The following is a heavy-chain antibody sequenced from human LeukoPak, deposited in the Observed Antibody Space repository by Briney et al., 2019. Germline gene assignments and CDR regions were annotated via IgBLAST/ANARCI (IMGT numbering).Heavy chain of an antibody. J-gene: IGHJ4*02. CDR2: ISYDGSNI. Sequence: GRSLRLSCAASGFTFSSYAMHWVRQAPGKGLEWVAVISYDGSNIYYADSVKGRFTISRDNSKNTLYLQMNSLRAEDTAVYYCAKDCCYDSSGYSSSYFDYWGQGTLVTVSS. V-gene: IGHV3-30*04. D-gene: IGHD3-22*01. CDR1: GFTFSSYA. CDR3: AKDCCYDSSGYSSSYFDY.